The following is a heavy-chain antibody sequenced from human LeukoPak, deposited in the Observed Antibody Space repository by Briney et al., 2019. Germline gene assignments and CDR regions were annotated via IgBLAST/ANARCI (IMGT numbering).Heavy chain of an antibody. Sequence: PLASVKVSCKASGYTFTGHYMHWVRQAPGQGLEWMGWISPNSGDTDYAQRFQGRVTMTRDTSISTAYMELSRLRSDDTAVYYCARAAIAVPGDYHYHYMDVWGKGTTVTVSS. CDR3: ARAAIAVPGDYHYHYMDV. D-gene: IGHD6-19*01. V-gene: IGHV1-2*02. CDR2: ISPNSGDT. CDR1: GYTFTGHY. J-gene: IGHJ6*03.